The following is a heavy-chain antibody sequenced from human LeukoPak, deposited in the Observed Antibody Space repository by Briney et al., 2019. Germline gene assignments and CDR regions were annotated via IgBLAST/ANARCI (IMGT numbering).Heavy chain of an antibody. Sequence: SETLSLTCTVSGGSISSYYWSWIRQPPGKGLEWIGDIYYSGSTNYNPSLKSRVTISVDTSKNQFSLKLSSVTAADTAVYYCAKVAVAGTLPSTLYYFDYWGQGTLVTVSS. J-gene: IGHJ4*02. D-gene: IGHD6-19*01. V-gene: IGHV4-59*01. CDR2: IYYSGST. CDR3: AKVAVAGTLPSTLYYFDY. CDR1: GGSISSYY.